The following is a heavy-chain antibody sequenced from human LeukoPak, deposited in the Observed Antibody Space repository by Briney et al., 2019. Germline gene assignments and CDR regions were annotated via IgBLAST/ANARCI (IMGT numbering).Heavy chain of an antibody. V-gene: IGHV3-66*02. CDR2: IYSGGST. CDR1: GFTVSSNY. CDR3: ARGPWDRNDALYYFDY. J-gene: IGHJ4*02. Sequence: GGSLRLSCAASGFTVSSNYMSWVRQAPGKGLEWVSIIYSGGSTYYADSVKGRFTISRDNSKNTLYLQMNSLRAEDTAVYYCARGPWDRNDALYYFDYWGQGTLVTVSS. D-gene: IGHD1-1*01.